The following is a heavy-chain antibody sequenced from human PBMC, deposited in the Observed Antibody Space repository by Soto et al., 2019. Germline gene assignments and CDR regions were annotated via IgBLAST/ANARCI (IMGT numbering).Heavy chain of an antibody. CDR1: GFTFSTYS. CDR3: EGVPPHYGDYGKEDY. J-gene: IGHJ4*02. V-gene: IGHV3-21*01. D-gene: IGHD4-17*01. CDR2: ISSSTYI. Sequence: GGSLRLSCAASGFTFSTYSMNWVRQAPGKGLEWVSSISSSTYIYYADSVKGRFTISRDNAKNSLYLQMNSLRAEDTAVYYCEGVPPHYGDYGKEDYGGQGTRVTVS.